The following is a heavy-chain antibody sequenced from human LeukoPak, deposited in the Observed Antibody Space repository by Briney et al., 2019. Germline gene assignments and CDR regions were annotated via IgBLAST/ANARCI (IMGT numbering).Heavy chain of an antibody. CDR2: INWNGGST. D-gene: IGHD4-11*01. CDR3: ATLTVTTRGLDY. J-gene: IGHJ4*02. V-gene: IGHV3-20*04. Sequence: GGSLRLSCAASGFTFDDYGMSWVRQAPGKGLEWVSGINWNGGSTGYADSVKGRFTISRDNAKNSLYLQMNSLRAEDTALYYCATLTVTTRGLDYWGQGTLVTVSS. CDR1: GFTFDDYG.